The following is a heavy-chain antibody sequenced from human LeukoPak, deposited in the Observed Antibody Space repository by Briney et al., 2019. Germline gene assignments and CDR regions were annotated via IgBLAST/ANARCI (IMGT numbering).Heavy chain of an antibody. V-gene: IGHV1-18*01. CDR1: GYTFTSYG. CDR2: ISAYNGNT. J-gene: IGHJ4*02. CDR3: ARDSYYYDSSGLNY. Sequence: ASVKVSCKASGYTFTSYGISWVRQAPGQGLEWMGWISAYNGNTNYAQKLQGRVTMTRDTSISTAYMELSRLRSDDTAVYYCARDSYYYDSSGLNYWGQGTLVTVSS. D-gene: IGHD3-22*01.